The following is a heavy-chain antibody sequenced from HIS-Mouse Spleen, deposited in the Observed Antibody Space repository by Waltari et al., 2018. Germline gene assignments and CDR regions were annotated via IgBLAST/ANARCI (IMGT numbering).Heavy chain of an antibody. Sequence: QVQLVQSGAEVKKPGASVKVSCKASGYNFTGYNIPWVPQGPGQGLEWMGWINPNSGGTNYAQKFQGRVTMTRDTSISTAYMELSRLRSDDTAVYYCARDSIAVMDVWGQGTTVTVSS. V-gene: IGHV1-2*02. D-gene: IGHD6-19*01. CDR2: INPNSGGT. CDR3: ARDSIAVMDV. J-gene: IGHJ6*02. CDR1: GYNFTGYN.